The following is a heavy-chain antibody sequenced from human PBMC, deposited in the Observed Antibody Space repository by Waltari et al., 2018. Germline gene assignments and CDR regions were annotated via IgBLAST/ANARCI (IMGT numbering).Heavy chain of an antibody. Sequence: QVQLQESGPGLLKPSETLSLPCTVSGGSINSGDYFWTWIRQPPGKGLEWIGYIYSNGNTYYNPSLKSRLTISMDTSKNHFSLNLTSVTAADTAVYYCAREALRPTLHLGDTSLFFNFFDPWGQGTLVTVSS. J-gene: IGHJ5*02. CDR2: IYSNGNT. CDR1: GGSINSGDYF. V-gene: IGHV4-30-4*08. CDR3: AREALRPTLHLGDTSLFFNFFDP. D-gene: IGHD3-16*01.